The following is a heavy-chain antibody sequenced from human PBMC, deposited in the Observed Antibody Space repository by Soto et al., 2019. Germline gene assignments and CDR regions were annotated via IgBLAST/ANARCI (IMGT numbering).Heavy chain of an antibody. Sequence: QVQLVQSGAEVKKPGSSVKVSCKASGGTFSSYTISWVRQAPGQGLEWMGRIIPILGIANYAQKFQGRVTITADKSTSTAYMELSSLRSEDTAVYYCARDPSAQWLVLTAYYYYGMDVWGQGTTVTVSS. CDR1: GGTFSSYT. CDR3: ARDPSAQWLVLTAYYYYGMDV. CDR2: IIPILGIA. J-gene: IGHJ6*02. D-gene: IGHD6-19*01. V-gene: IGHV1-69*08.